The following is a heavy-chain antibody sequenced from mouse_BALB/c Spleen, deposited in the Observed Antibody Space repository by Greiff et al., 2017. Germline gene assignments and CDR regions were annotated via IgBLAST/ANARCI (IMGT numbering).Heavy chain of an antibody. J-gene: IGHJ3*01. CDR3: ARGDYYGSSCAY. D-gene: IGHD1-1*01. Sequence: VQGVESGAELARPGASVKMSCKASGYTFTSYTMHWVKQRPGQGLEWIGYINPSSGYTNYNQKFKDKATLTADKSSSTAYMQLSSLTSEDSAVYYCARGDYYGSSCAYWGQGTLVTVYA. V-gene: IGHV1-4*01. CDR2: INPSSGYT. CDR1: GYTFTSYT.